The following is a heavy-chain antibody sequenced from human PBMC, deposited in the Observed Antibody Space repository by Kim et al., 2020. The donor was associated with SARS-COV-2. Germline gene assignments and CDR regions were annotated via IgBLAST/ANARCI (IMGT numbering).Heavy chain of an antibody. J-gene: IGHJ4*02. CDR3: ARDGSGTYYFDY. V-gene: IGHV4-4*07. Sequence: SETLSLTCTVSGGSISSYYWSWIRQPAGKGLEWIGRIYSSGSTNYNPSLKSRVTMSVDTAKNQFSLKLTSVTAADTAVYYCARDGSGTYYFDYWGQGALVTVSS. CDR1: GGSISSYY. CDR2: IYSSGST. D-gene: IGHD3-10*01.